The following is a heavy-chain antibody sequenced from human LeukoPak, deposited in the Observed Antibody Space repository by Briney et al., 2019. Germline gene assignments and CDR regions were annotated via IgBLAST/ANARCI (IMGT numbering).Heavy chain of an antibody. D-gene: IGHD5-18*01. J-gene: IGHJ6*02. V-gene: IGHV3-74*01. Sequence: GGSLRLSCAASGVTFSSYWMHWVRQAPGKGLVWVSHINSDGSITSYADSVKGRFTISRDNAKNTLYLQMNSLRAEDTAVYYCARDAVDTANAVWGQGTTVTVSS. CDR1: GVTFSSYW. CDR2: INSDGSIT. CDR3: ARDAVDTANAV.